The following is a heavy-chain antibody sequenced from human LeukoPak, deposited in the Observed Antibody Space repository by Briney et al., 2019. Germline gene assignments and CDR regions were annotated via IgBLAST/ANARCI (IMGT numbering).Heavy chain of an antibody. CDR2: ISYDGSNK. D-gene: IGHD3-22*01. CDR1: GFTFSSYG. J-gene: IGHJ3*02. Sequence: GRSLRLSCAASGFTFSSYGMHWVRQAPGKGLEWEAVISYDGSNKYYADSVKGRFTISRDNSKNTLHLQMNSLRAEDTAVYYCAKLEQYYYDSSGYYSHPHDAFDIWGQGTMVTVSS. CDR3: AKLEQYYYDSSGYYSHPHDAFDI. V-gene: IGHV3-30*18.